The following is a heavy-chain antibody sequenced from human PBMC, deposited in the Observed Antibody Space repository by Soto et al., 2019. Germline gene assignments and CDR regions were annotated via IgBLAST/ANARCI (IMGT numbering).Heavy chain of an antibody. D-gene: IGHD3-22*01. V-gene: IGHV4-4*07. Sequence: PSEALPLTCTVAGGSISRFYWTWIRQPAGKGLEWIGRIYTTGSTNYNPSLKSRVTISLDTSKNEFSLKLKSVTAADTALYYCASGLYDRSGYSGNDAFDIWGQGTVVTVSS. CDR1: GGSISRFY. J-gene: IGHJ3*02. CDR3: ASGLYDRSGYSGNDAFDI. CDR2: IYTTGST.